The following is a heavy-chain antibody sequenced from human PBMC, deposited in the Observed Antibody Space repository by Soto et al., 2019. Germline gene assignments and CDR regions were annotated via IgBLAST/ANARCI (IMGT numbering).Heavy chain of an antibody. CDR1: GFTFSSYA. D-gene: IGHD1-26*01. V-gene: IGHV3-30-3*01. J-gene: IGHJ4*02. Sequence: QVQLVESGGGVVQPGMSLRLSCAASGFTFSSYAMHWVLQAPGKGLELVAVISYDGRNKYYADSVKGRFTISRDNSKNTLYLRLNSLRAADTAEYYCSSDLHHWDPGFFYFWGQGNLVTLSS. CDR2: ISYDGRNK. CDR3: SSDLHHWDPGFFYF.